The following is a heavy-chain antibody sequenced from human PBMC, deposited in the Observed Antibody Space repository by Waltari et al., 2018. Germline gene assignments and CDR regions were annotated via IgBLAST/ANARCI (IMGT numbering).Heavy chain of an antibody. D-gene: IGHD1-1*01. V-gene: IGHV1-46*01. CDR3: ARDGDDHAFDI. CDR2: IKPSGGST. Sequence: CKASGLSFTNNFFFHWVRQAPGQGLEWMGIIKPSGGSTSYAQKFRGRVTMTRDTSTNTLYMELSSLKSKDTAVYYCARDGDDHAFDIWGQGTMVTVSS. J-gene: IGHJ3*02. CDR1: GLSFTNNF.